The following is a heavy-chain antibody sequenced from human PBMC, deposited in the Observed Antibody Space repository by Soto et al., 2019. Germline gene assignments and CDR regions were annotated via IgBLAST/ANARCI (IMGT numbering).Heavy chain of an antibody. D-gene: IGHD3-10*01. CDR1: GESFSGYY. CDR2: INHSGSM. V-gene: IGHV4-34*01. CDR3: ARWPRYGSGSYYYYYSGLDV. Sequence: SETLSLTCAVDGESFSGYYWSWIRQPPGKGLEWIGEINHSGSMNYNPSLKSRVTMSVDTSKNQFSLNLNSVTAADTAVYYCARWPRYGSGSYYYYYSGLDVWGQGTTVTVSS. J-gene: IGHJ6*02.